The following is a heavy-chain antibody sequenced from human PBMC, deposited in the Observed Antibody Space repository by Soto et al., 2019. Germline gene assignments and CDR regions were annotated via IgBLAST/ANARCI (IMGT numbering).Heavy chain of an antibody. CDR1: GITFSDYA. CDR2: ISGSGGTT. Sequence: GGSLRLSCAASGITFSDYAMSWIRQAPGQGLEWVSAISGSGGTTYYADSVKGRFTISRDNSKNTLYLQMNSLRADDTAVYYCAKDTGYSGFDTFDLWGQGTLVTVSS. J-gene: IGHJ4*02. V-gene: IGHV3-23*01. CDR3: AKDTGYSGFDTFDL. D-gene: IGHD5-12*01.